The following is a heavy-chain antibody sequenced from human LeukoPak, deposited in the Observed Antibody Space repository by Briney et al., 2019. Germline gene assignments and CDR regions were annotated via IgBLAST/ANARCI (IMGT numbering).Heavy chain of an antibody. J-gene: IGHJ4*02. Sequence: GGSLRLSCAASGFTFSSYAMSWVRQAQGKGLEGGSAISGGGGSTYYADSVKGRFTISRDNSKNTLYLQMNSLRAEDTAVYYCAKDGDEYYDFWSGYYNYFDYWGQGTLVTVSS. V-gene: IGHV3-23*01. CDR3: AKDGDEYYDFWSGYYNYFDY. CDR1: GFTFSSYA. D-gene: IGHD3-3*01. CDR2: ISGGGGST.